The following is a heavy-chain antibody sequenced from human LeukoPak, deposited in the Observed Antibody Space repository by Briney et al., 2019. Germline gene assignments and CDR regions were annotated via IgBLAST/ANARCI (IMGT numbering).Heavy chain of an antibody. V-gene: IGHV3-21*01. CDR3: ARPQGIAARSDYYYYMDV. J-gene: IGHJ6*03. Sequence: GGSLRLSCAPSGFTFSSYSMNWVRQAPGNGLEWVSSISSSSSYIYYADSVKGRFTISRDNAKNSLYLQMNSLRAEDTAVYYCARPQGIAARSDYYYYMDVWGKGTTVTVSS. CDR1: GFTFSSYS. CDR2: ISSSSSYI. D-gene: IGHD6-6*01.